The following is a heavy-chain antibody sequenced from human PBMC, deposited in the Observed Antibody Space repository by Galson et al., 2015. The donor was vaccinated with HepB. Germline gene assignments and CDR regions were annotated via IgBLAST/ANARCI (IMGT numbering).Heavy chain of an antibody. CDR2: IHSAGST. CDR1: GFPVRNHY. CDR3: AREGDAFDI. J-gene: IGHJ3*02. V-gene: IGHV3-53*01. Sequence: SLRLSCAISGFPVRNHYMSWVRQAPGKGLEWVPIIHSAGSTYYADSVKGRFTIARDYSKNTVFLQMNRLRAEDTAMYYCAREGDAFDIWGQGTMVTVSS.